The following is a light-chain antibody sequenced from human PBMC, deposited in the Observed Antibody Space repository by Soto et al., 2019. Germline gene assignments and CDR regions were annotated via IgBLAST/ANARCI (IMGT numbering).Light chain of an antibody. V-gene: IGKV1-13*02. CDR2: DAS. Sequence: AIQLTQSPSSLSASVGDTVTITCRASQGITNCLAWYQQTPGKPPKVLIYDASTLESGVPSRFSGSGSGTDFTLPISSLQPDDFGSYYCQQFIAYPHSFGQGTKLEIK. J-gene: IGKJ2*01. CDR1: QGITNC. CDR3: QQFIAYPHS.